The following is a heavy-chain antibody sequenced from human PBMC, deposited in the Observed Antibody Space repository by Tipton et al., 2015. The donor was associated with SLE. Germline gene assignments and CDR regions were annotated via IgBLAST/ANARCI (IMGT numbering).Heavy chain of an antibody. D-gene: IGHD2-8*01. CDR2: IYETGTV. CDR3: ARHDTNYGRNWFDP. Sequence: TLSLTCTVSGGSISSYYWSWIRQPAGKGLEWIGRIYETGTVNYNRSLKSRVTMSVDTSKNQFSLKLSSVTAADTAVYYCARHDTNYGRNWFDPWGQGTLVTVSS. CDR1: GGSISSYY. V-gene: IGHV4-4*07. J-gene: IGHJ5*02.